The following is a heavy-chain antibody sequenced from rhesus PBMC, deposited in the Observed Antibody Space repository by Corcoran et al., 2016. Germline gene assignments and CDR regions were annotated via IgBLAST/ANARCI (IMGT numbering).Heavy chain of an antibody. CDR1: GGSVSSGHW. CDR3: ARGSTVDY. CDR2: ISGSSAAT. V-gene: IGHV4-65*01. Sequence: QVQLQESGPGLVKPSETLSLTCAVSGGSVSSGHWWNWIRQPPGKGLEWIGYISGSSAATYYHPSLESRVTFSRDTSKNLFSLELDAVTAADTAVCYCARGSTVDYWGPGVLVTVSS. J-gene: IGHJ4*01.